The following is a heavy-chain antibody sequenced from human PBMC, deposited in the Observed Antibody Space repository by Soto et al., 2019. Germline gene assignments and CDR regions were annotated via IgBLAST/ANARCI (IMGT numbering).Heavy chain of an antibody. CDR2: IIPIFGTA. Sequence: QVQLVQSGAEVKKPGSSVKVSCKASGGTFSSYAISWVRQAPGQGPEWMGGIIPIFGTANYAQKFQGRVTITADESTSTAYMELSSLRSEDTAVYYCARAAVAAPGYYYGMDVWGQGTTVTVSS. D-gene: IGHD6-19*01. J-gene: IGHJ6*02. CDR3: ARAAVAAPGYYYGMDV. CDR1: GGTFSSYA. V-gene: IGHV1-69*01.